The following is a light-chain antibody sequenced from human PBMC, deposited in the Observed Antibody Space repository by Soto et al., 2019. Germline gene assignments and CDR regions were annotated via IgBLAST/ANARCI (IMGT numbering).Light chain of an antibody. V-gene: IGLV1-40*01. CDR1: SSNIGANYD. Sequence: QCALTQPPSVSGAPGQRVTISCTGSSSNIGANYDVHWYQQRPGTAPKLLIFGNSNRPSGVPDRFSGSKSGTSASLAITGLQAEDEGDYYCQSYDSTLSARYVFGTGTKVT. CDR3: QSYDSTLSARYV. CDR2: GNS. J-gene: IGLJ1*01.